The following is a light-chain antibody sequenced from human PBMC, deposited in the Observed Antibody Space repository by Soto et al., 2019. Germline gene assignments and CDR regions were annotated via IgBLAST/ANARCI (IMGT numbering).Light chain of an antibody. J-gene: IGLJ1*01. CDR1: SSDVGGYNY. CDR3: TSYTSSSTLDV. V-gene: IGLV2-14*01. Sequence: ALTQPGSVCGSPGQSITISCTGTSSDVGGYNYVSWYQQHPGKAPKLMIYEVSNRPLGVSNRFSGSKSGNTASLTISGLQAEDEADYYCTSYTSSSTLDVFGTGTKVTV. CDR2: EVS.